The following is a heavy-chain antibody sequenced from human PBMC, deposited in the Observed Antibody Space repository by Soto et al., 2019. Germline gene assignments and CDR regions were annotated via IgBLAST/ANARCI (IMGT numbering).Heavy chain of an antibody. CDR3: GGRGFWCFWGGRQETCYYYRAV. Sequence: SETLSLTCTVSGGSISSYYWSWIRQPPGKGLEWIGYIYYSGSTNYNPSLKSRVTISVDTSKNQFSLKLSSVTAADTAVYYCGGRGFWCFWGGRQETCYYYRAVGAKGTRVPFPS. J-gene: IGHJ6*03. D-gene: IGHD3-16*01. V-gene: IGHV4-59*08. CDR1: GGSISSYY. CDR2: IYYSGST.